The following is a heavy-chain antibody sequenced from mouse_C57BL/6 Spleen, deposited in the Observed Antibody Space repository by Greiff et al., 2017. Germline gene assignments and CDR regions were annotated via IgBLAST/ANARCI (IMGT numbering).Heavy chain of an antibody. D-gene: IGHD1-1*01. Sequence: EVKLEESGPGLVKPSQSLSLTCSVTGYSITSGYYWNWIRQFPGNKLEWMGYISYDGSNNYNPSLKNRISITRDTSKNQFFLKLNSVTTEDTATYYCARDDDYYGSSYGAYWGQGTLVTVSA. V-gene: IGHV3-6*01. CDR2: ISYDGSN. J-gene: IGHJ3*01. CDR3: ARDDDYYGSSYGAY. CDR1: GYSITSGYY.